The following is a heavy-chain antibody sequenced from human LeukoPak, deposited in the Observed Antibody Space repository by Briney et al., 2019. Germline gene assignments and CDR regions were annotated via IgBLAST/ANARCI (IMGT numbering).Heavy chain of an antibody. CDR2: IYKSGST. CDR3: AKDSRGSDY. V-gene: IGHV4-4*07. Sequence: SETLSLTCTVSGGSINSDYWSWIRQPVGKGLEWIERIYKSGSTNYNPSLKSRVTMSIDTSKNQFSLRLSSLTAADTAVYYCAKDSRGSDYWGQGTLVTVSS. D-gene: IGHD3-10*01. J-gene: IGHJ4*02. CDR1: GGSINSDY.